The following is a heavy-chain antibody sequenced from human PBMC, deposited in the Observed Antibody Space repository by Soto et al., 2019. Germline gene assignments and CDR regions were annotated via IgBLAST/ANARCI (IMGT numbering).Heavy chain of an antibody. V-gene: IGHV5-10-1*01. CDR2: IDLTDSYT. Sequence: PGESLKISCKGSDYSFPNNWITWVRQMPGKGLEWMGRIDLTDSYTSYSPSFQGHVSFSADKSTTTAYLQWNSLRASDTAMYYCARHPGYSGSDSSKRPYFDYWGQGTMVTVSS. CDR1: DYSFPNNW. D-gene: IGHD5-12*01. CDR3: ARHPGYSGSDSSKRPYFDY. J-gene: IGHJ4*02.